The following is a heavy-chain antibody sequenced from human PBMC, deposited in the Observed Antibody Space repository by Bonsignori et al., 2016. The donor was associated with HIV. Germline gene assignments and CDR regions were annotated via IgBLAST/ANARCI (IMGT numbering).Heavy chain of an antibody. D-gene: IGHD2-8*02. CDR1: GFTFSSYA. CDR2: ISVSGAST. V-gene: IGHV3-23*01. J-gene: IGHJ1*01. Sequence: GGSLRLSCAASGFTFSSYAIHWVRQAPGKGLEWVSVISVSGASTYYADSVKGRFTISRDNSKNTLYLQMNSLRAEDTAVYYCAKVSSSGVEYAQYFHHWGQGTLVTVSS. CDR3: AKVSSSGVEYAQYFHH.